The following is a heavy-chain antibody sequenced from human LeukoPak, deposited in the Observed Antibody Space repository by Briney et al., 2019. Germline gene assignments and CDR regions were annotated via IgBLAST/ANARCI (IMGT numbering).Heavy chain of an antibody. V-gene: IGHV3-30*04. Sequence: GRSLRLSCAASGFTFSSYAMHWVRQAPGKGLEWVAVISYDGSKYYADSVKGRFTISRDNSKNTLYLQMNSLRAEDTAVYCCARDARLGYCSSTSCYAYYFDYWGQGTLVTVSS. CDR2: ISYDGSK. CDR3: ARDARLGYCSSTSCYAYYFDY. J-gene: IGHJ4*02. CDR1: GFTFSSYA. D-gene: IGHD2-2*01.